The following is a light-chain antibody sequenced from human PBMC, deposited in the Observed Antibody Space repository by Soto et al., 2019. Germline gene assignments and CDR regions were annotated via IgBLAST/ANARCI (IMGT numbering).Light chain of an antibody. CDR3: QQYHSYRT. Sequence: DIQMTQSPSTLSSSVGDTVTISCRASQTIDNWVAWYQQKPGKAPKLLISKASTLESGVPSRFRGSGSGTEFTLTISSLQPDDFATYYCQQYHSYRTFGQGTTVEI. CDR1: QTIDNW. CDR2: KAS. J-gene: IGKJ1*01. V-gene: IGKV1-5*03.